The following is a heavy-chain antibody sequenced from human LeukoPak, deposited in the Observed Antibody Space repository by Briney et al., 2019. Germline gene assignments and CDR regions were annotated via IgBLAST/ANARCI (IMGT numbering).Heavy chain of an antibody. CDR1: GYTFTSYD. Sequence: GASVKVSCKASGYTFTSYDINWVGQATGQGLEWMGWMNPNSSNTGYAQKFQGRVTMTRDTSISTAYMELSSLTSEDTAVYYCARGPSYGSGSYNIYGIDYWGQGTLVTVSS. D-gene: IGHD3-10*01. V-gene: IGHV1-8*01. J-gene: IGHJ4*02. CDR3: ARGPSYGSGSYNIYGIDY. CDR2: MNPNSSNT.